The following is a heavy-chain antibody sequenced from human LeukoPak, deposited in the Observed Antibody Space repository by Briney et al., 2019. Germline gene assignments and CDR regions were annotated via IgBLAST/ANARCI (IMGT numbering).Heavy chain of an antibody. CDR3: ARLITAFQAFDS. V-gene: IGHV4-59*08. CDR1: GGSLNDYY. J-gene: IGHJ4*02. CDR2: IYYNGSP. Sequence: SETLSLTCTVSGGSLNDYYWSWIRQPPGKRMEWIGYIYYNGSPNYNPSLESRVTISVDTSKNQFSLNLSSVTAADTAVYYCARLITAFQAFDSWGQGTLVTVSS. D-gene: IGHD3-16*01.